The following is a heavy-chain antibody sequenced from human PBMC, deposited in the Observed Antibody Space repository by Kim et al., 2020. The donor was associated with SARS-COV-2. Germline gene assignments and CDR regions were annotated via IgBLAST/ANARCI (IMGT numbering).Heavy chain of an antibody. CDR1: GDSISGYTYY. Sequence: SETLSLTCTVSGDSISGYTYYWNWIRQPAGKGLEWIGRISATGSTNYNPSLKSRVTISVDTSKNQFSLKLTSVTAADTAVYYCASEGRWRTSLDYWGQGTLVTVSS. V-gene: IGHV4-61*02. CDR3: ASEGRWRTSLDY. D-gene: IGHD6-13*01. J-gene: IGHJ4*02. CDR2: ISATGST.